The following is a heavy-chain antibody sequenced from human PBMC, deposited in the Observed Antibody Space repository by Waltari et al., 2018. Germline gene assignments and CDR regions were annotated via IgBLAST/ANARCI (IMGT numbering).Heavy chain of an antibody. CDR3: ATKRESSASGFDY. V-gene: IGHV4-39*01. J-gene: IGHJ4*02. CDR2: IYSSGST. D-gene: IGHD6-19*01. Sequence: QLQLQESGPGLVKPSETLSFTCTVSGGSISRSSYYWGWIRQPPGKGLEWIGSIYSSGSTYYNPSLKSRVTISVDTSKNQFSLKLSSVTAADTAVYYCATKRESSASGFDYWGQGTLVTVSS. CDR1: GGSISRSSYY.